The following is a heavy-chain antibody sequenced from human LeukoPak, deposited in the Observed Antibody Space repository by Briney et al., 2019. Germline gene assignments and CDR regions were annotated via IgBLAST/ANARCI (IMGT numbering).Heavy chain of an antibody. CDR3: AKPPYIVVVPAAMAY. CDR2: ISGSGGST. J-gene: IGHJ4*02. Sequence: GGSLRLSCAASGFTFSSYAMSWVRQAPGKGLEWVSAISGSGGSTYYADSVKGRFTISRDNSKNTLYLQMNSLRAEDTAVHYCAKPPYIVVVPAAMAYWGQGTLVTVSS. V-gene: IGHV3-23*01. CDR1: GFTFSSYA. D-gene: IGHD2-2*01.